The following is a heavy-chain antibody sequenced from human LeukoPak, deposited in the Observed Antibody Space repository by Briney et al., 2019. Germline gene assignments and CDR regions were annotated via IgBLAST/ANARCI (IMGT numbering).Heavy chain of an antibody. J-gene: IGHJ4*02. CDR3: ARYGLAYTYDF. Sequence: SETLSLTCTVSGGSVSSGIYYWSWIRQPPGKGLEWIGYIYYSGSTNYNPSLKSRVTMSVDTSKNQFSLKLSSVTAADTAVYYCARYGLAYTYDFWGQGTLVTVSS. CDR2: IYYSGST. V-gene: IGHV4-61*01. D-gene: IGHD3-16*01. CDR1: GGSVSSGIYY.